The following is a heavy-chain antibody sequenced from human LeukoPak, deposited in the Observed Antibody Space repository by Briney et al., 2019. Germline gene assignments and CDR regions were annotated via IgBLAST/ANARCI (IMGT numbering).Heavy chain of an antibody. Sequence: PGGSLRLSCAASGYTFSSYAMSWVRQAPGKGLEWVSAISGSGGSTYYADSVKGRFTISRDNSKNTLYLQMNSLRAEDTAVYYCAKDKSGSQAHFDYWGQGTLVTVSS. J-gene: IGHJ4*02. V-gene: IGHV3-23*01. CDR3: AKDKSGSQAHFDY. CDR1: GYTFSSYA. CDR2: ISGSGGST. D-gene: IGHD1-26*01.